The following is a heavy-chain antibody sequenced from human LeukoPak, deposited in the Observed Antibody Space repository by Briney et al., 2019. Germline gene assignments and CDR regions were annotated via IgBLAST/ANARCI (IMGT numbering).Heavy chain of an antibody. D-gene: IGHD1-14*01. CDR1: GFTFSSYW. Sequence: GGSLRLSCAVSGFTFSSYWMHWVRQAPGKGLVWVSRLSTDGSSTSYADSVKGRFTISRDNAKNTLYLQTNSLRAEDTAVYYCSRVGTGTTRDYWGQGTLVTVSS. J-gene: IGHJ4*02. CDR3: SRVGTGTTRDY. V-gene: IGHV3-74*01. CDR2: LSTDGSST.